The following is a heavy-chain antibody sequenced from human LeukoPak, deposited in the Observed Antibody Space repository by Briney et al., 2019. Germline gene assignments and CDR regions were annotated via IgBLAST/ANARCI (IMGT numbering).Heavy chain of an antibody. Sequence: PGGSLRLSCAASGFTFSSYGMHWVRQAPGKGLEWVAVIWYDGSSKYYADSVKGRFTISRDNSKNTLYLQMNSLRAEDTAMYYCAGGEYDFWSGYYLGGLYWGQGTLVTVSS. CDR2: IWYDGSSK. J-gene: IGHJ4*02. D-gene: IGHD3-3*01. CDR3: AGGEYDFWSGYYLGGLY. V-gene: IGHV3-33*01. CDR1: GFTFSSYG.